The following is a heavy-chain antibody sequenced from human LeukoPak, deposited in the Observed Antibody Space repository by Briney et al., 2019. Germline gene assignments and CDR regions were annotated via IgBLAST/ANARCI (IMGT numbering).Heavy chain of an antibody. CDR1: GGSISSYY. CDR3: ARGGVMVRGVTYYYYYMDV. V-gene: IGHV4-4*07. CDR2: IYTSGST. D-gene: IGHD3-10*01. Sequence: SETLSLTCTVSGGSISSYYWSWIRQPAGKGLEWIGRIYTSGSTNYNPSLKSRVTMSVDTSKNQFSLKLSSVTAADTAVYYCARGGVMVRGVTYYYYYMDVWGKGTTVTVSS. J-gene: IGHJ6*03.